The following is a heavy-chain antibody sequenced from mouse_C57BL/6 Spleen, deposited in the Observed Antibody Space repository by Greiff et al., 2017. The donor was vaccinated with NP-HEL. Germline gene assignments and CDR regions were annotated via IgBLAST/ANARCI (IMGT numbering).Heavy chain of an antibody. CDR2: IDPSDSET. CDR1: GYTFTSYW. Sequence: QVQLQQPGAELVRPGSSVKLSCKASGYTFTSYWMHWVKQRPIQGLEWIGNIDPSDSETHYNQKFKDKATLTVDKSSSTAYMQLSSLTSEDSAVYYCARGNWDDAMDYWGQGTSVTVSS. CDR3: ARGNWDDAMDY. D-gene: IGHD4-1*01. J-gene: IGHJ4*01. V-gene: IGHV1-52*01.